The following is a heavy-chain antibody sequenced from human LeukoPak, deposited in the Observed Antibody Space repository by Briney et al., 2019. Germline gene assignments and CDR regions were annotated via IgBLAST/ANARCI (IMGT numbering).Heavy chain of an antibody. CDR3: ARHKWVVSFYYGMDV. D-gene: IGHD2-15*01. CDR2: IYPGDSET. CDR1: GYSFTNFW. J-gene: IGHJ6*02. Sequence: GESLKISCKGSGYSFTNFWIAWVRQMPGKGLEWRGIIYPGDSETRYSPSFQGQVTISADKSTSTAYLQWSGLKVSDSAMYFCARHKWVVSFYYGMDVWGQGTTVIVSS. V-gene: IGHV5-51*01.